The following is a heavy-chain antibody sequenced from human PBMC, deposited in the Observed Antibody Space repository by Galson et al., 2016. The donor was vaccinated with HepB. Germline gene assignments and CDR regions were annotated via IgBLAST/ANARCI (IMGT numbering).Heavy chain of an antibody. CDR3: SSLNRLGFCTGGSCYSGRAFDY. CDR2: IYYSGST. CDR1: GGSISNYY. J-gene: IGHJ4*02. Sequence: VSGGSISNYYWSWIRQPPGKGLEWIGYIYYSGSTNYNPSLKSRVTMAVDTSKNQFSLKLGSVTAADTAVYYCSSLNRLGFCTGGSCYSGRAFDYWGQGTLVTVSS. V-gene: IGHV4-59*01. D-gene: IGHD2-15*01.